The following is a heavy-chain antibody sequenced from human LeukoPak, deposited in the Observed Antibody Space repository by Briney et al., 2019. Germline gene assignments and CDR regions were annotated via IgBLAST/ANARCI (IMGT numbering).Heavy chain of an antibody. CDR2: INPNSGGT. Sequence: ASVKVSCKASGYTFTGYYMHWVRQAPGQGLEWMGWINPNSGGTNYAQKFQGRVTMTRDTSISTAYMELSRLRSDDTAVYYCARGEAVRGVKAYYYYYMDVWGKGTTVTVSS. J-gene: IGHJ6*03. D-gene: IGHD3-10*01. CDR1: GYTFTGYY. V-gene: IGHV1-2*02. CDR3: ARGEAVRGVKAYYYYYMDV.